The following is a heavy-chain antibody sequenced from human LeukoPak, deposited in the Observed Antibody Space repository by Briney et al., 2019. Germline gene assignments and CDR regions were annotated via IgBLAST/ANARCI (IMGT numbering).Heavy chain of an antibody. D-gene: IGHD6-19*01. J-gene: IGHJ2*01. CDR2: IYSGGST. Sequence: GGSLRLSCAASGFTVSSNYMSWVRQAPGKGLEWVSVIYSGGSTYYADSVKGRFTISRDNSKNTLYLQMNSLRAEDTAVYYCASASSGWAHWYFDLWGRGTLVTVSS. CDR1: GFTVSSNY. V-gene: IGHV3-53*01. CDR3: ASASSGWAHWYFDL.